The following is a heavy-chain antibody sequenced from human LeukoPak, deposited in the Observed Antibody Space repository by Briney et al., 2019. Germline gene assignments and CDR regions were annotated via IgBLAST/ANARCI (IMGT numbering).Heavy chain of an antibody. Sequence: GASVKVSCKASGYTFTSYDINWVRQATGQGLEWMGWMNPNSGNTGYAQKFQGRVTITRNTSISTAYMELSSLRSEDTAVYYCAREGSGSYQFAGGYYYYYYYMDVWGKGTTVTVSS. V-gene: IGHV1-8*03. CDR3: AREGSGSYQFAGGYYYYYYYMDV. CDR1: GYTFTSYD. J-gene: IGHJ6*03. CDR2: MNPNSGNT. D-gene: IGHD1-26*01.